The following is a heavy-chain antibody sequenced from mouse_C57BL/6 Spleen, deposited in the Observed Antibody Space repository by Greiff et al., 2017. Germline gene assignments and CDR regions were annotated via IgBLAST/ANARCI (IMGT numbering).Heavy chain of an antibody. CDR1: GYSFTDYN. CDR2: MKPNYGTT. J-gene: IGHJ3*01. CDR3: ARYHYGNSFAD. Sequence: VQLQQSGPELVKPGASVKLSCKASGYSFTDYNMNWVKQSNGKSLEWIGVMKPNYGTTSYNQKFKGKATLTVDPSSSPAYMQLNSLTSEDSAVYYGARYHYGNSFADWGQGTLVTVSA. D-gene: IGHD2-1*01. V-gene: IGHV1-39*01.